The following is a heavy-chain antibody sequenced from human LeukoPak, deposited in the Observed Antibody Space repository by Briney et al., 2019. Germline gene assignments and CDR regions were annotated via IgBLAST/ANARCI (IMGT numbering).Heavy chain of an antibody. J-gene: IGHJ5*02. CDR3: ARDGSGSYIHWFDP. V-gene: IGHV4-4*07. CDR1: GGSISNYY. Sequence: SGTLSLTCTVSGGSISNYYWSWIRQPAGKELEWIGRIHTSGSTKYNPSLKSRVTMSVDTSKSQFSLKLSSVTAADTAVYYCARDGSGSYIHWFDPWGQGTLVTVSS. CDR2: IHTSGST. D-gene: IGHD3-10*01.